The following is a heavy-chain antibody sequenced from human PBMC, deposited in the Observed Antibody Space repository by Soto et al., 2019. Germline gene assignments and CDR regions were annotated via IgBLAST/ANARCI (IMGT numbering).Heavy chain of an antibody. CDR3: ARDGAMTGGFDY. Sequence: EVQLVESGGVLAQPGGSLRLSCAASGFTFNTFGMNWVRQAPGKGLEWISYISVTSTTIHYADSVKGRFAISRDNAKNSLYLEMDSLRGEDTAVYYCARDGAMTGGFDYWGPGTVVTVSS. CDR2: ISVTSTTI. D-gene: IGHD2-8*02. V-gene: IGHV3-48*01. CDR1: GFTFNTFG. J-gene: IGHJ4*02.